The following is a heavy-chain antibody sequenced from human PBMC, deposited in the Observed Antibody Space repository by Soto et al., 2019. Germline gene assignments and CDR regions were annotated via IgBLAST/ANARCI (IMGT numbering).Heavy chain of an antibody. D-gene: IGHD5-12*01. CDR2: VSVSGSDT. Sequence: GWSLRLSCAASGFTFSSFAMTWVRQAPGKGLEWVSSVSVSGSDTHHADSVKGRFTISRDNSKNTIYLQMNSRRVEDTAVYYCARGGSYVDYWGQGTLVTASS. CDR1: GFTFSSFA. V-gene: IGHV3-23*01. CDR3: ARGGSYVDY. J-gene: IGHJ4*02.